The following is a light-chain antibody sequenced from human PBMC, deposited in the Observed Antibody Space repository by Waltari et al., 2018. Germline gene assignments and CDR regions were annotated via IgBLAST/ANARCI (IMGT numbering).Light chain of an antibody. CDR2: GAS. V-gene: IGKV3-15*01. J-gene: IGKJ1*01. CDR3: QQYNNWPSRL. CDR1: PSVSSN. Sequence: EIVMTQSPATLSVTPGERPTLSCRASPSVSSNLAWYQQKPGQAPRLLIYGASTRATGIPARFSGSGSGTEFTLTISSLQSEDFAVYYCQQYNNWPSRLFGQGTKVEIK.